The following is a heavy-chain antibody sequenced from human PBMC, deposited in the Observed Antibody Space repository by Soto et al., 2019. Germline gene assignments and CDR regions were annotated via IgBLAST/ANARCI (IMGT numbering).Heavy chain of an antibody. D-gene: IGHD1-26*01. CDR1: GFTVSSNY. V-gene: IGHV3-66*01. J-gene: IGHJ4*02. Sequence: GGSLRLSCSASGFTVSSNYMSWVRQAPGKGLECVSVISGGGSTYYADAVKGRFTISRDNSKNTLFLQMNSLRAEDTAVYYCAKYGGGPYYYFNYWGQGTLVTVSS. CDR3: AKYGGGPYYYFNY. CDR2: ISGGGST.